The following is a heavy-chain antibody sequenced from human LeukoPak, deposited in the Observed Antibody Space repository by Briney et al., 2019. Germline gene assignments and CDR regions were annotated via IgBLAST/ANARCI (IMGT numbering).Heavy chain of an antibody. V-gene: IGHV1-18*01. CDR3: ARASDSRDYYYYYGMDV. Sequence: ASVKVSCKTSGYTFTSYDINWVRQATGQGLEWMGWISAYNGNTNYAQKLQGRVTMTTDTSTSTAYMELRSLRSDDTAVYYCARASDSRDYYYYYGMDVWGQGTTVTVSS. J-gene: IGHJ6*02. D-gene: IGHD2-21*02. CDR1: GYTFTSYD. CDR2: ISAYNGNT.